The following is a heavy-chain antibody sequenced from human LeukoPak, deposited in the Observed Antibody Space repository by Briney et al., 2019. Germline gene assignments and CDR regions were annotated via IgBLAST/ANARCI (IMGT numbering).Heavy chain of an antibody. CDR3: AREAEPTNYYGMDV. J-gene: IGHJ6*02. Sequence: GSVKVSCKASGYTFTSYGISWVRQAPGQGLEGMGWISAYNGNTNYAQKLQGRVTITTETSTSTAYMELRSLRSDDTAVYYCAREAEPTNYYGMDVWGQGTTVTVSS. CDR1: GYTFTSYG. D-gene: IGHD5-12*01. CDR2: ISAYNGNT. V-gene: IGHV1-18*01.